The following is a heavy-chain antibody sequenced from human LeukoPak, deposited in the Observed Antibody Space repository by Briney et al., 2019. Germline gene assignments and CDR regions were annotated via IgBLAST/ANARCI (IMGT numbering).Heavy chain of an antibody. D-gene: IGHD3-3*01. J-gene: IGHJ4*02. V-gene: IGHV3-23*01. CDR1: GFTFSSYA. CDR3: AKDPDLSQKLTIFGVVITYYFDY. Sequence: HPGGSLRLSCAASGFTFSSYAMSWVRQAPWKGLEWVSAISGSGGSTYYADSVKGRFTISRDNSKNTLYLQMNSLRAEDTAVYYCAKDPDLSQKLTIFGVVITYYFDYWGQGTLVTVSS. CDR2: ISGSGGST.